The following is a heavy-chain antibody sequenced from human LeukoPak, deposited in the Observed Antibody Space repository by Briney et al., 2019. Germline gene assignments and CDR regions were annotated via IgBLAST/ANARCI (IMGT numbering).Heavy chain of an antibody. D-gene: IGHD5-24*01. J-gene: IGHJ3*01. CDR3: ARSTIFNAFDL. CDR2: IYYSGDT. Sequence: SETLSLTRTVSGASINNYYWAWIRRPPRKELEWVGYIYYSGDTLYSPSLNSRVTISIDTSRTQFSLKLTSVTAADTALYYCARSTIFNAFDLWGLGTMVTVSS. CDR1: GASINNYY. V-gene: IGHV4-59*01.